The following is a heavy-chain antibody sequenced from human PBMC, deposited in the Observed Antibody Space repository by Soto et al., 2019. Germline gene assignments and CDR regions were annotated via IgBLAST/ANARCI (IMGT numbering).Heavy chain of an antibody. J-gene: IGHJ4*02. CDR2: ISSSGSTI. CDR1: GFTFSDYY. D-gene: IGHD2-2*01. Sequence: QVQLVESGGGLVKPGGSLRLSCAASGFTFSDYYMSWIRQAPGKGLEWVSYISSSGSTIYYADSVKGRFTISRDNAKNSLYLQMNSLRAEDTAVYYCARGYCSSTSCYSRFGELLYYFDYWGQGTLVTVSS. CDR3: ARGYCSSTSCYSRFGELLYYFDY. V-gene: IGHV3-11*01.